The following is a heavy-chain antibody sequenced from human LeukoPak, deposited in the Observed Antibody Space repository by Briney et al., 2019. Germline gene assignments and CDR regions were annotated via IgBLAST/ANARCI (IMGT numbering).Heavy chain of an antibody. J-gene: IGHJ3*02. CDR2: IKQDGSEK. Sequence: GGSLRLSCAASGFTFSSYWMSWVRQAPGKGLEWVANIKQDGSEKYYVDSVKGRFTISRDNAKNSLFLQMNSLRAEDMALYYCAKGLKFSSGWKGAFDIWGQGTMVTVSS. CDR3: AKGLKFSSGWKGAFDI. V-gene: IGHV3-7*03. CDR1: GFTFSSYW. D-gene: IGHD6-19*01.